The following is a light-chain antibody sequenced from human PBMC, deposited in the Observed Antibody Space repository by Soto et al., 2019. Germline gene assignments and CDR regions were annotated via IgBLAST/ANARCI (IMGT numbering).Light chain of an antibody. CDR2: GAS. J-gene: IGKJ4*01. CDR3: QQYHTVRTLT. CDR1: QHIITY. Sequence: DIQMTQSPSSLSASVGARRTITCQASQHIITYLNCYQHKPGKPPKLMIYGASSLQSGVPSRFSGGGSGTNCTFTIRNLQLEDVARYYCQQYHTVRTLTFGGGTRV. V-gene: IGKV1-33*01.